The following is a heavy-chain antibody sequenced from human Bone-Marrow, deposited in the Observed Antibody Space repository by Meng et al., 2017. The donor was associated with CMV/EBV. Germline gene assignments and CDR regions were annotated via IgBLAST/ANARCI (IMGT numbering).Heavy chain of an antibody. V-gene: IGHV3-48*04. Sequence: GESLKISCAASGFTFSSYSMNWVRQAPGKGLEWVSYISSSGSTIYYADSVKGRFTISRDNAKNSLYLQMNSLRAEDTAVYYCARGTLYCSSTSCFEDAFDVWGPGTMVTVSS. CDR2: ISSSGSTI. CDR1: GFTFSSYS. CDR3: ARGTLYCSSTSCFEDAFDV. J-gene: IGHJ3*01. D-gene: IGHD2-2*01.